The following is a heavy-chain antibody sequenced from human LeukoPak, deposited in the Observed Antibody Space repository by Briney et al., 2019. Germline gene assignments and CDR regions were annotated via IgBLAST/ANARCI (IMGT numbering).Heavy chain of an antibody. D-gene: IGHD6-13*01. CDR3: AKDDFIAAAGTGDY. V-gene: IGHV3-30*02. Sequence: GGSLRLSCAASGFTFSSCGMHWVRQAPGKGLEWVAFIRYDGSNKYYADSVKGRFTISRDNSKNTLYLQMNSLRAEDTAVYYCAKDDFIAAAGTGDYWGQGTLVTVSS. J-gene: IGHJ4*02. CDR1: GFTFSSCG. CDR2: IRYDGSNK.